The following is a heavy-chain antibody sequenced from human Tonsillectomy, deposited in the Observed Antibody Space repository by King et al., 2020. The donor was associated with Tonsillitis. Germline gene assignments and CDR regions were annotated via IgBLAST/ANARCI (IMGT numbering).Heavy chain of an antibody. CDR2: INPSGGST. Sequence: LQLVQSGAEVKKPGASVKVSCKASGYTFTSYYIHWVRQAPGQGLEWMGIINPSGGSTSYAQKFRGRVTMTRDTSTSTVYMELSSLRSEDTAVYYCARVPKDTAMVTRSRIHFDYWGQGTLVTVSS. CDR3: ARVPKDTAMVTRSRIHFDY. D-gene: IGHD5-18*01. CDR1: GYTFTSYY. J-gene: IGHJ4*02. V-gene: IGHV1-46*01.